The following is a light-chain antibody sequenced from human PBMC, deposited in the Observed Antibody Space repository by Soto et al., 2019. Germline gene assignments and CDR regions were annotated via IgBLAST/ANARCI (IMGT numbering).Light chain of an antibody. Sequence: DIQMTQSPSSLSASVGDRVTIACRASQGIGIHLSWYQQNPGKVPKLLIYSSSILQSGVPSRFSGSGSGTEFTLTISSLQPEDVATYYCQKHDYAPLTFGGGTKVDIK. J-gene: IGKJ4*01. CDR3: QKHDYAPLT. CDR2: SSS. CDR1: QGIGIH. V-gene: IGKV1-27*01.